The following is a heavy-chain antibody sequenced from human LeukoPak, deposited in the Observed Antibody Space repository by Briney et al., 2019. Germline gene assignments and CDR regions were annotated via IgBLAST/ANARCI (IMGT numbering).Heavy chain of an antibody. Sequence: GASVKVSCKASGYTFTGYYMHWVRQAPGQGLEWMGRINPNSGGTNYAQKFQGRVTMTRDTSISTAYMELSRLRSDDTAVYCCARDRGYSGYHDYWGQGTLVTVSS. J-gene: IGHJ4*02. D-gene: IGHD5-12*01. CDR1: GYTFTGYY. CDR2: INPNSGGT. CDR3: ARDRGYSGYHDY. V-gene: IGHV1-2*06.